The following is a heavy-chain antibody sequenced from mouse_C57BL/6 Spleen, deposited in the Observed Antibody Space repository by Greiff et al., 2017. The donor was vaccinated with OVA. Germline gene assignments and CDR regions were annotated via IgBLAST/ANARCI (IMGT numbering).Heavy chain of an antibody. CDR2: IDPSDSYT. V-gene: IGHV1-69*01. J-gene: IGHJ2*01. Sequence: QVQLQQSGAELVMPGASVKLSCKASGYTFTSYWMHWVKQRPGQGLEWIGEIDPSDSYTNYNQKFKGKSTLTVDKSSSTAYMQLSSLTSEDSAVYYCARVANWYFDYWGQGTTLTVSS. CDR3: ARVANWYFDY. CDR1: GYTFTSYW. D-gene: IGHD4-1*01.